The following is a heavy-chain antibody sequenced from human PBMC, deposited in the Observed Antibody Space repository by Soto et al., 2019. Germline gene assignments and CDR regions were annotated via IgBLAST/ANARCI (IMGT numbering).Heavy chain of an antibody. CDR2: ISAYNGNT. V-gene: IGHV1-18*01. J-gene: IGHJ5*02. CDR1: GYTFTSYG. Sequence: QVQLVQSGAEVKKPGASVKVSCKASGYTFTSYGISWVRQAPGQGLEWMGWISAYNGNTNYAQKLQGRVTMTTATTTSTAYMELRSLRSDDTAVYYWARDHAYSSGKGGWFDPWGQGTLVTVSS. D-gene: IGHD6-25*01. CDR3: ARDHAYSSGKGGWFDP.